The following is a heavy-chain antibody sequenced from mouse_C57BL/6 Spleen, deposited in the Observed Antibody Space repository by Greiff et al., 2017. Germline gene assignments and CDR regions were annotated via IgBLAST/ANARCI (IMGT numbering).Heavy chain of an antibody. D-gene: IGHD1-1*01. CDR1: GYTFTSYW. Sequence: VQLQQPGAELVKPGASVKLSCKASGYTFTSYWMHWVKQRPGQGLEWIGMIHPNSGSTNYNEKFKSKATLTVDKSSSTAYMQLSSLTSEDSAVYYCARETTVAPSGFAYWGQGTLVTVSA. CDR2: IHPNSGST. V-gene: IGHV1-64*01. CDR3: ARETTVAPSGFAY. J-gene: IGHJ3*01.